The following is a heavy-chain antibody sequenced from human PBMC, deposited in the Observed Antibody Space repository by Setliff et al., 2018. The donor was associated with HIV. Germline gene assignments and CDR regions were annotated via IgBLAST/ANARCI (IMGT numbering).Heavy chain of an antibody. V-gene: IGHV1-69*13. CDR2: IIPVFGET. D-gene: IGHD2-2*01. J-gene: IGHJ3*02. CDR3: ARGGRVVPAATGSNAYDI. CDR1: GGTFSSYD. Sequence: GASVKVSCKASGGTFSSYDIGWVRQAPGQGLEWMGRIIPVFGETNYAQKFQGRVTITADEFTSTAYMELSSLRSEDTAVYYCARGGRVVPAATGSNAYDIWGQGTKVTVSS.